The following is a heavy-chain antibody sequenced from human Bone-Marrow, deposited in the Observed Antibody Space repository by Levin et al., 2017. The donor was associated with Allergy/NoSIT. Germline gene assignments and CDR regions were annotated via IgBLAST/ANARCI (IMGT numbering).Heavy chain of an antibody. D-gene: IGHD3-10*01. Sequence: SETLSLTCTVSGASIRSGAYYWSWVRQPPGQGLEWIGYIYYNGSTYFNPSLKSRVSISVDTSKNQYSLKLSSVTAADTADYYCARVLAGFDGSAMAYDYWGRGSLVTVSS. CDR3: ARVLAGFDGSAMAYDY. CDR2: IYYNGST. CDR1: GASIRSGAYY. V-gene: IGHV4-31*03. J-gene: IGHJ4*02.